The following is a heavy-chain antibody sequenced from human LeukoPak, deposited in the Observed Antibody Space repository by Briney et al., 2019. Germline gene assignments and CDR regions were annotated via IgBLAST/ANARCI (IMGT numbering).Heavy chain of an antibody. CDR3: AKWGEYSSGWYRFDY. CDR2: ISGSGGST. CDR1: GFTFSSYA. V-gene: IGHV3-23*01. D-gene: IGHD6-19*01. J-gene: IGHJ4*02. Sequence: GGSLRLSCAASGFTFSSYAMSWVRQAPGKGLEWVSAISGSGGSTYYADSVKGRFTISRDNFKNTLYLQMNSLRAEDTAVYYCAKWGEYSSGWYRFDYWGQGTLVTVSS.